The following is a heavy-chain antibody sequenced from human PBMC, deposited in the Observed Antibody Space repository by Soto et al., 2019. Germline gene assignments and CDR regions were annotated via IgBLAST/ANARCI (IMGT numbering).Heavy chain of an antibody. CDR1: GFTFTSSA. CDR2: IVVGSGNT. CDR3: AADLSAGPNWFDP. Sequence: ASVKVSCKASGFTFTSSAVQWVRQARGQRLEWIGWIVVGSGNTNYAQKFQERVTITRDMSTSTAYMELSSLRSEDTAVYYCAADLSAGPNWFDPWGQGTLVTVSS. J-gene: IGHJ5*02. V-gene: IGHV1-58*01.